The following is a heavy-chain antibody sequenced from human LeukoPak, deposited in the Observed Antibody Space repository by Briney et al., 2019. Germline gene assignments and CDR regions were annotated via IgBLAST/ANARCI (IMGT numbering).Heavy chain of an antibody. CDR3: TTFYHEYSPY. CDR2: IKSNADGGTP. J-gene: IGHJ4*02. Sequence: SGGSLRLSCTASGFNFSTYTMVWVRQAPGKGLEWVGRIKSNADGGTPDYAAPARGRFTISRDDSKNTLYLQMNSLKTEDTAVYYCTTFYHEYSPYWGRGTLVTVSS. CDR1: GFNFSTYT. V-gene: IGHV3-15*01. D-gene: IGHD2/OR15-2a*01.